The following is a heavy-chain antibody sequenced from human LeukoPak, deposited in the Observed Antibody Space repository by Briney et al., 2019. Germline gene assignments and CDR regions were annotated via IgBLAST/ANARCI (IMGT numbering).Heavy chain of an antibody. V-gene: IGHV1-2*02. Sequence: GASVKVACKTSGYTFSAFYIHWVRQDPGQRLEWIGWINPNSGGTNYAQKFQGRVTMTRDKSSSTAYMELSSLTSDDTAVFYCARVFSNYANTAEYFQHWGQGTLVTVSS. CDR1: GYTFSAFY. J-gene: IGHJ1*01. D-gene: IGHD4-11*01. CDR3: ARVFSNYANTAEYFQH. CDR2: INPNSGGT.